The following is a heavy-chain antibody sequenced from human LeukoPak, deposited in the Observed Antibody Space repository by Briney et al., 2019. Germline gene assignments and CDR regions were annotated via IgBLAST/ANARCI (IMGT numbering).Heavy chain of an antibody. CDR2: ISGGGGST. J-gene: IGHJ4*02. CDR1: GFTFTSYS. V-gene: IGHV3-23*01. Sequence: GGSLRLSCAASGFTFTSYSMNWVRQAPGKGLEWVSTISGGGGSTYYADSVKGRFTISRDNSKNTLYLQMNSLRAEDTAVYYCAKCGRKVATIIHWGQGTLVTVSS. D-gene: IGHD5-12*01. CDR3: AKCGRKVATIIH.